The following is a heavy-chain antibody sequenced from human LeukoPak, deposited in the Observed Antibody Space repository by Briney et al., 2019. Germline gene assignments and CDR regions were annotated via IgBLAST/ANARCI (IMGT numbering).Heavy chain of an antibody. CDR3: ARGGSSSWSYYMDV. J-gene: IGHJ6*03. CDR2: VYTSGST. V-gene: IGHV3-53*01. CDR1: GFTVSNNY. D-gene: IGHD6-13*01. Sequence: GGSLRLSCAASGFTVSNNYMNWVRQAPGKGLEWVSVVYTSGSTYYADSVRGRFTVSRDNSKNTLFLQMNSLRAEDTAVYYCARGGSSSWSYYMDVWGKGTTVTVSS.